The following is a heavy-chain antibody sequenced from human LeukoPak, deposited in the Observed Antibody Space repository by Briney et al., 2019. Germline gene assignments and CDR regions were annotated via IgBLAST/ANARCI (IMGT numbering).Heavy chain of an antibody. J-gene: IGHJ4*02. D-gene: IGHD3-9*01. CDR3: TTGDYDILTGYYEGLDY. Sequence: PGGSLRLSCAASGFTFSNAWMSWVRQAPGKGLEWVGRIKSKTDGGTTDYAAPVKGRFTISRDDSKNTLYLQMNSLKTEDTAVYYCTTGDYDILTGYYEGLDYWGQGTLVTVSS. CDR2: IKSKTDGGTT. CDR1: GFTFSNAW. V-gene: IGHV3-15*01.